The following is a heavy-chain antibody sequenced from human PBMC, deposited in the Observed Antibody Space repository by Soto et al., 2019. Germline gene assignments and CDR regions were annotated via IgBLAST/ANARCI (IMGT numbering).Heavy chain of an antibody. CDR1: GFTFSSYG. CDR3: AKDRSSTWSFDY. J-gene: IGHJ4*02. CDR2: ISSDGSHK. D-gene: IGHD6-6*01. V-gene: IGHV3-30*18. Sequence: QVQLVESGGGVVQPGRSLRLSCAASGFTFSSYGMRWVRQAPGKGLEWVAVISSDGSHKHYADSVKGRFTISRDNSKNTLYLQMNSLRAEDTAVYYCAKDRSSTWSFDYWGQGSLVTVSS.